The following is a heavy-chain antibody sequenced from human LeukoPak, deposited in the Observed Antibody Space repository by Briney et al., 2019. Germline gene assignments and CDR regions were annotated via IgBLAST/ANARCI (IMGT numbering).Heavy chain of an antibody. Sequence: PGGSLRLSCAASGFSFRGYGMHWVRQAPGKGLEWVAVIWNDGSNEYYADSVKGRFTISRDNAKNTLYLQMNSLRAEDTAVYYCARREWFGEQLYDYWGQGTLVTVSS. CDR3: ARREWFGEQLYDY. J-gene: IGHJ4*02. CDR2: IWNDGSNE. CDR1: GFSFRGYG. V-gene: IGHV3-33*01. D-gene: IGHD3-10*01.